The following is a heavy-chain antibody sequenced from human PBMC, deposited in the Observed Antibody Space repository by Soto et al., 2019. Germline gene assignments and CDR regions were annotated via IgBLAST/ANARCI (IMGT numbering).Heavy chain of an antibody. V-gene: IGHV3-73*01. Sequence: PGGSLRLSCAASGFTFSDLAMHWVRQASGKGLEWVGRIRSKANSYATAYAASVRGRFTISRDDSKNTAYLQMNSLKTEDTAVYYCTVRFLEWLPSSTYYYGMDVWGQGTMVTVSS. J-gene: IGHJ6*02. CDR1: GFTFSDLA. D-gene: IGHD3-3*01. CDR2: IRSKANSYAT. CDR3: TVRFLEWLPSSTYYYGMDV.